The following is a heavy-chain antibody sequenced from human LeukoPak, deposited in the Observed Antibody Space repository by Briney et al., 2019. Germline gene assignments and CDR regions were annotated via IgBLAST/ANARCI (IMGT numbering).Heavy chain of an antibody. CDR1: GGTFSSYA. CDR2: IIPIFGTA. V-gene: IGHV1-69*06. CDR3: ARGTTVVEAYGMDV. D-gene: IGHD4-23*01. J-gene: IGHJ6*02. Sequence: ATVRVSCKASGGTFSSYAISWVRQAPGQGREWVGGIIPIFGTANYAQKFQGRVTITAYNSTSTAYMELSSLRSEDTAVYYCARGTTVVEAYGMDVGGQGTTVTVSS.